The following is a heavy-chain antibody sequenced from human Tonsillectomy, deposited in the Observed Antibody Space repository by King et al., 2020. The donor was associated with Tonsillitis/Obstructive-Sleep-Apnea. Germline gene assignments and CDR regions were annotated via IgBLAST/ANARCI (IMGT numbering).Heavy chain of an antibody. CDR1: GFTFTSYA. D-gene: IGHD4-17*01. V-gene: IGHV3-23*04. CDR2: ISCSGGST. Sequence: VQLVESGGGLVQPGGSLRLSCAASGFTFTSYAMSWVRQAPGKGREWVSAISCSGGSTYYADYVKGRFTISRDNSKNTLYLQMNSLRAEETAVYYCAKGADTVTTHGAIDYWGQGTLVTVSS. J-gene: IGHJ4*02. CDR3: AKGADTVTTHGAIDY.